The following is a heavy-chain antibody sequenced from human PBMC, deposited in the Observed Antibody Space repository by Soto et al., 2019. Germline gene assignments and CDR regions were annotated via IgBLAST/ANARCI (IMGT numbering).Heavy chain of an antibody. CDR2: IRSKANGETT. V-gene: IGHV3-15*06. CDR1: SFTFSDAW. D-gene: IGHD2-2*02. J-gene: IGHJ4*02. Sequence: EVQVVESGGGFVEPGGSLRLSCAVSSFTFSDAWLSWVRQAPGKGLEWVGRIRSKANGETTHYDAAVRGRFTISRDDSRDTLFLQMNSLNIEDTAVYYCTTDVGDANSFYTLDFWGQGSLVTVSS. CDR3: TTDVGDANSFYTLDF.